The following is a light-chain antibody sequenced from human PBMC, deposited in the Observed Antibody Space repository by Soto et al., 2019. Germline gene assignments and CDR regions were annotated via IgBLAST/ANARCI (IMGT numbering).Light chain of an antibody. Sequence: QSVLTQPPSASGTPGQRVTISCSGSSSNIGNNYVYWYQQFPGTAPKLLIYRNNQRPSGVPDRLSGSKSGTSASLAISGLQSEDEADYYCAAWDDSLSGLVFGGGTKLTVL. CDR3: AAWDDSLSGLV. V-gene: IGLV1-47*01. CDR2: RNN. CDR1: SSNIGNNY. J-gene: IGLJ2*01.